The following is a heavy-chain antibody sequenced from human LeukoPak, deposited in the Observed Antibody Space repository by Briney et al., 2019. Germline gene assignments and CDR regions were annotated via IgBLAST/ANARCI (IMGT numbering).Heavy chain of an antibody. Sequence: GSLRLSCAASGFTFSDYYMSRIRQAPGKGLEWVSYISGSGTTVYYADSVKGRFTISRDNANISLYLQMNSLRAEDTAMYYCARVQRWPTCFDYWGQGTLVTVSS. CDR2: ISGSGTTV. J-gene: IGHJ4*02. D-gene: IGHD6-19*01. CDR3: ARVQRWPTCFDY. CDR1: GFTFSDYY. V-gene: IGHV3-11*04.